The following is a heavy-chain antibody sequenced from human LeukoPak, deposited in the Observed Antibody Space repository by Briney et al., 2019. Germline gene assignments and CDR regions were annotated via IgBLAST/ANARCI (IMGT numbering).Heavy chain of an antibody. V-gene: IGHV1-8*03. CDR2: INPNNGNL. CDR3: ARSIAAADLYYYYYMDV. Sequence: ASVKVSCKASGYTFGSDDINWVRQATGQGLEWMGWINPNNGNLGYAQKFQGRVTITADKSTSTAYMELSSLRSEDTAVYYCARSIAAADLYYYYYMDVWGKGTTVTISS. J-gene: IGHJ6*03. CDR1: GYTFGSDD. D-gene: IGHD6-13*01.